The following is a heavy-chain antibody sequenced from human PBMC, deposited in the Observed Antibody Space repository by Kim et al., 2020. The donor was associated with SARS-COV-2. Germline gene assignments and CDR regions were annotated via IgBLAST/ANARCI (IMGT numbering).Heavy chain of an antibody. CDR1: GGTFSSYA. D-gene: IGHD2-2*01. CDR3: ARGGGLRKYCSSTSCPFPFDY. J-gene: IGHJ4*02. V-gene: IGHV1-69*04. CDR2: IIPILGIA. Sequence: SVKVSCKASGGTFSSYAISWVRQAPGQGLEWMGRIIPILGIANYAQKFQGRVTITADKSTSTAYMELSSLRSEDTAVYYCARGGGLRKYCSSTSCPFPFDYWGQGTLVTVSS.